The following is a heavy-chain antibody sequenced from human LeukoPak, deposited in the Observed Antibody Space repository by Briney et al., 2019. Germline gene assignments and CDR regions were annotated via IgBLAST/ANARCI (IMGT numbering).Heavy chain of an antibody. V-gene: IGHV1-2*02. D-gene: IGHD3-22*01. J-gene: IGHJ4*02. CDR3: AREDTYYYDSSGSGGFDY. CDR2: INPNSGGT. CDR1: GYTFTSYY. Sequence: ASVKVSCKASGYTFTSYYMHWVRQAPGQGLEWMGWINPNSGGTNYAQKFQGRVTMTRDTSISTAYMELSRLRSDDTAVYYCAREDTYYYDSSGSGGFDYWGQGTLVTVSS.